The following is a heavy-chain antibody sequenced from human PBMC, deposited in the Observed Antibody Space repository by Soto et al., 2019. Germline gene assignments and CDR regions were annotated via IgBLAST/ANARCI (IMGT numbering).Heavy chain of an antibody. J-gene: IGHJ6*02. Sequence: ASVKVSCKASGYTFTSYAMHWVRQAPGQRLEWMGWINAGNGNTKYSQKFQGRVTITRDTSASTAYMELSSLRSEDTAVYYCASPGIAVAGTPYYYYGMDVWGQGTTVTVS. CDR3: ASPGIAVAGTPYYYYGMDV. D-gene: IGHD6-19*01. V-gene: IGHV1-3*01. CDR2: INAGNGNT. CDR1: GYTFTSYA.